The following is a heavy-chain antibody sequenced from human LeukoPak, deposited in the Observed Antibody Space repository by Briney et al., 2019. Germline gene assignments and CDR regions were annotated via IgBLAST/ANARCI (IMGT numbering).Heavy chain of an antibody. Sequence: SQTLSLTCGISGDSVSSNSAAGNWIRQSPSRGLEWLGRTYYRSKWYNDYAVSVKSRITINPDTSKNQFSLQLNSVTPEDTAVYYCARDSNTVAWNLRYYYYYMDVWGKGTTVTISS. V-gene: IGHV6-1*01. CDR2: TYYRSKWYN. D-gene: IGHD4-11*01. CDR1: GDSVSSNSAA. CDR3: ARDSNTVAWNLRYYYYYMDV. J-gene: IGHJ6*03.